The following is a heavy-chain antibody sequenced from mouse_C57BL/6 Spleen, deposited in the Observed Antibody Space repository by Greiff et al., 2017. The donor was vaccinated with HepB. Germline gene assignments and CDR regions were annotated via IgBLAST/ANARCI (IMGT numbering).Heavy chain of an antibody. D-gene: IGHD1-1*01. Sequence: QVQLQESGPELVKPGASVKISCKASGYAFSSSWMNWVKQRPGKGLEWIGRIYPGDGDTNYNGKFKGKATLTADKSSSTAYMQLSSLTSEDSAVYFCARWDGSRALFAYWGQGTLVTVSA. CDR1: GYAFSSSW. CDR2: IYPGDGDT. J-gene: IGHJ3*01. CDR3: ARWDGSRALFAY. V-gene: IGHV1-82*01.